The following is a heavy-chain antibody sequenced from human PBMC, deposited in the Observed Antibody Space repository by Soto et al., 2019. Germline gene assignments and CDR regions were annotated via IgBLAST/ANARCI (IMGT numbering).Heavy chain of an antibody. Sequence: SVKVSCKASGGTFSSYAISWVRQAPGQGLEWMGGIIPIFGTANYAQKFQGRVTITEDTSTSTAYMELSSLRSEDTAVYYCATSVLLWFGELLLYWGQGTLVTVSS. CDR3: ATSVLLWFGELLLY. CDR1: GGTFSSYA. D-gene: IGHD3-10*01. CDR2: IIPIFGTA. V-gene: IGHV1-69*06. J-gene: IGHJ4*02.